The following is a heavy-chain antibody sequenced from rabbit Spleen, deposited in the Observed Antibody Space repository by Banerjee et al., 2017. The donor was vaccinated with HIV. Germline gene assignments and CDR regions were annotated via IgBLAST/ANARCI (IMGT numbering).Heavy chain of an antibody. D-gene: IGHD8-1*01. Sequence: QQQLEESGGGLVKPEGSLTLTCTVSGFSFSNSYWICWVRQPPGKRPEWIGCIRGANSGDIWYANWATGRFTISKTSPTTVTLQMTSLIVADTATYFCARDVQGGSDWTFNLWGPGTLVTVS. CDR1: GFSFSNSYW. J-gene: IGHJ4*01. V-gene: IGHV1S45*01. CDR3: ARDVQGGSDWTFNL. CDR2: IRGANSGDI.